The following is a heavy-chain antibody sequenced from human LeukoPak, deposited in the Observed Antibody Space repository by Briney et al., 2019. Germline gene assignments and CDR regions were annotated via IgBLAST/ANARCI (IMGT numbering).Heavy chain of an antibody. CDR3: ATETNGRHYDY. CDR2: IGPTGSDR. D-gene: IGHD1-14*01. Sequence: GGSLRLSCTASGLTFSTSGFNWVRQAPGGGLEWVASIGPTGSDRYHADSIKGRFTISRDNANNFLYLQMNSLRAEDTAVYYCATETNGRHYDYWGQGTLLTVSS. V-gene: IGHV3-21*06. J-gene: IGHJ4*02. CDR1: GLTFSTSG.